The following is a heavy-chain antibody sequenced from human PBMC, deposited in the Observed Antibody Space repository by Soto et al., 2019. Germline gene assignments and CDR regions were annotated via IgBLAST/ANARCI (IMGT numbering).Heavy chain of an antibody. CDR2: INHSGST. Sequence: QVQLQQWGAGLLKPSETLSLTCAVYVGSFSGYYWTWILQPPGKGLEWIGEINHSGSTNYNPSLKSRVTISVDTSKNQFSLKLTSVTAADTAVYYCARGCDGSCDYGARFDYWGQGTPVTVSS. D-gene: IGHD2-15*01. CDR3: ARGCDGSCDYGARFDY. V-gene: IGHV4-34*01. CDR1: VGSFSGYY. J-gene: IGHJ4*02.